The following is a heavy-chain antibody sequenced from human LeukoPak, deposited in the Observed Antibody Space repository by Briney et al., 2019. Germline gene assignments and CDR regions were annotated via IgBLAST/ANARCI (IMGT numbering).Heavy chain of an antibody. D-gene: IGHD1-26*01. CDR1: GFTFSSSA. J-gene: IGHJ4*02. V-gene: IGHV3-23*01. CDR2: ISASGGST. CDR3: AREGGARDSGSYLFDY. Sequence: GGSLRLSCAASGFTFSSSAMSWVRQVPGKGLEWVSGISASGGSTYYADSVKGRFTISRDNSKNTLYLQMNSLRAEDTAVYYCAREGGARDSGSYLFDYWGQGTLVTVSS.